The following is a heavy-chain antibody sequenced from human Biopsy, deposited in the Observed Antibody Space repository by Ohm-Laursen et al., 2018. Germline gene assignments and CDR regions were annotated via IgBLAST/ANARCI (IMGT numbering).Heavy chain of an antibody. CDR2: SSAYNGKT. V-gene: IGHV1-18*01. Sequence: SMKVSCKVSGYTFSMYAIIWVRQAPGQGLEWMGWSSAYNGKTNYAQKFQGRLTMTTDTSTSTAYMELRSLRSDDTAVYYCARDRPSVSTYGVDWGQGTLVTVSS. J-gene: IGHJ4*02. CDR3: ARDRPSVSTYGVD. D-gene: IGHD3-3*01. CDR1: GYTFSMYA.